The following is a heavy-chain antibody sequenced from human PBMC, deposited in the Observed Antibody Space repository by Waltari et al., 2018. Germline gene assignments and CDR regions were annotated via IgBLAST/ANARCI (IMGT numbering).Heavy chain of an antibody. CDR3: ARDLGVSGAEGCSGGSCYSGDY. V-gene: IGHV1-69*04. CDR2: IIPILGIA. CDR1: GGTFSSYA. Sequence: QVQLVQSGAEVKKPGSSVKVSCKASGGTFSSYAISWVRQAPGQGLAWMGGIIPILGIANYAQKFQGRVTITADESTSTAYMELSSLRSEDTAVYYCARDLGVSGAEGCSGGSCYSGDYWGQGTLVTVSS. D-gene: IGHD2-15*01. J-gene: IGHJ4*02.